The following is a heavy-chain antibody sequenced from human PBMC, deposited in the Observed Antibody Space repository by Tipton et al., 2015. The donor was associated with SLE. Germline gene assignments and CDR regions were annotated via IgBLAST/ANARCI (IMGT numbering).Heavy chain of an antibody. D-gene: IGHD4-17*01. CDR2: IYYSGST. Sequence: TLSLTCTVSGGSISSGGYYWSWIRQHPGKGLEWIGYIYYSGSTYYNPSLKSRVTISVDTSKNQFSLKLSSVTAADTAVYYCARGSTVTDDYYYYMDVWGKGTTVTVSS. J-gene: IGHJ6*03. CDR1: GGSISSGGYY. CDR3: ARGSTVTDDYYYYMDV. V-gene: IGHV4-31*03.